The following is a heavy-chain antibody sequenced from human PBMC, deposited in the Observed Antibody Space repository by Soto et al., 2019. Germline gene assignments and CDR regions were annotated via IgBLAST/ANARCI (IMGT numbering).Heavy chain of an antibody. D-gene: IGHD4-17*01. Sequence: SETLALTCPVSGGSMSNDRWSWVRQPAGKGLEWIGRIFASGRTNYNPSLQSRVTMSVDTSKNQFSLTMTSLAAADTAVYYRTRGTFETTAPFYWGQGIPVTVSS. CDR3: TRGTFETTAPFY. V-gene: IGHV4-4*07. CDR1: GGSMSNDR. CDR2: IFASGRT. J-gene: IGHJ4*02.